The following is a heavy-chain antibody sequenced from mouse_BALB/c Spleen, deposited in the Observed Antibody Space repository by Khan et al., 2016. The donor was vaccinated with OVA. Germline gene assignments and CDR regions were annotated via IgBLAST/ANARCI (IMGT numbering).Heavy chain of an antibody. V-gene: IGHV1-7*01. Sequence: QVQLQQSGAELAKPGASVKMSCKASGYTFINYWILWIKQRPGQGLEWIGYINPSTGYTEYNQNFKDKATLTADKSSSTAYMQLSSLTSEDSTVYYCARSGLRWGFDYGGQGTTLTVSS. J-gene: IGHJ2*01. CDR3: ARSGLRWGFDY. CDR1: GYTFINYW. D-gene: IGHD1-1*01. CDR2: INPSTGYT.